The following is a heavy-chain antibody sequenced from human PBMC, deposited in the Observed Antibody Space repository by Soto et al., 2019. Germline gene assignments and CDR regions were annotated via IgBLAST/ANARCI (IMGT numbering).Heavy chain of an antibody. CDR2: ISAGGGNT. J-gene: IGHJ5*02. CDR1: GFSFSTYA. CDR3: AKHAEGQLVSWFDP. Sequence: EVQLLESGGGLVQPGGSLRLSCAVSGFSFSTYAMSWVRQAPGKGLEWVSGISAGGGNTYYADSVRGRFTISRGNSKDRRYLQITSLRAEDTALYYWAKHAEGQLVSWFDPWGEGTLGTVSS. D-gene: IGHD1-1*01. V-gene: IGHV3-23*01.